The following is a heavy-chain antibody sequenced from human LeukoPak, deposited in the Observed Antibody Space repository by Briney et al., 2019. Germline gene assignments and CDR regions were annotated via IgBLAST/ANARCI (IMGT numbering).Heavy chain of an antibody. Sequence: ASVKVSCKASGYTFTSYDIHWVRQATGQGLEWMGRMNPNRGDTDYAQKFQGRVTITADKSTSTAYMELSSLRSEDTAVYYCARDLTASPVGPSFFDYWGQGTLVTVSS. CDR3: ARDLTASPVGPSFFDY. D-gene: IGHD3-16*01. CDR2: MNPNRGDT. V-gene: IGHV1-8*01. CDR1: GYTFTSYD. J-gene: IGHJ4*02.